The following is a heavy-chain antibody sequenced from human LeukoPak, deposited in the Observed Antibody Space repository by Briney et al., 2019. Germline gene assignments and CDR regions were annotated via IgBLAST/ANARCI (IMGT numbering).Heavy chain of an antibody. Sequence: GESLRPSCVVSGFTFSGNHISWVRQTPGKGPEWVSVIYIEGYTYYADSVKGRFTISRDNSKNTVYLQMNSLKPEDTAVYYCVRDPRDGYGHFDYWGQGTLVTVSS. V-gene: IGHV3-66*01. CDR2: IYIEGYT. CDR3: VRDPRDGYGHFDY. CDR1: GFTFSGNH. J-gene: IGHJ4*02. D-gene: IGHD5-24*01.